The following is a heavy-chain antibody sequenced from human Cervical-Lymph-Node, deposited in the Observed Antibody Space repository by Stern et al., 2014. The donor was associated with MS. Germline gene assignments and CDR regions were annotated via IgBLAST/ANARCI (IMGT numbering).Heavy chain of an antibody. Sequence: VQLVESGGGVVQPGRSLRLSCAASGFTFSTYGMHWVRQAPGKGLEWGAVIWYDGSKKYYADAVKGRFTISRGNSENTLYLQMNSLRAEDTAVYYCARDDVVVTAHFDSWAQGTLVTVSS. CDR2: IWYDGSKK. D-gene: IGHD2-21*02. CDR1: GFTFSTYG. J-gene: IGHJ4*02. V-gene: IGHV3-33*01. CDR3: ARDDVVVTAHFDS.